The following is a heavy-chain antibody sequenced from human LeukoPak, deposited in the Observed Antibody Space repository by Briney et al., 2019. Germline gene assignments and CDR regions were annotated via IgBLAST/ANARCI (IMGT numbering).Heavy chain of an antibody. CDR3: ARDPGGATNAFDI. D-gene: IGHD1-26*01. CDR1: GFTVSSNY. V-gene: IGHV3-66*01. Sequence: QPGDSLRLSCAASGFTVSSNYMIWVRQAPGKGLEWVSVIYSGGSTYYADSVEGRFTICRDNSKKTLYLQMNSLRAEDTAVYYCARDPGGATNAFDIWGQGTMVTVSS. J-gene: IGHJ3*02. CDR2: IYSGGST.